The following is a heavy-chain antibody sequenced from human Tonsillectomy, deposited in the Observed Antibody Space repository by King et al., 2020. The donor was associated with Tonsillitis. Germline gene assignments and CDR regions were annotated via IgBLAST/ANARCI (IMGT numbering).Heavy chain of an antibody. V-gene: IGHV4-61*02. J-gene: IGHJ3*02. Sequence: VQLQESGPGLVKPSQTLSLTCTVSGGSISSGHYYWNWIRQPAGKGLEWIGRIHASGSTNYNPSLKSRVTISGDTSKNQFSLKLSSVTAADTAVYYCASLPWDTIFGNHIWGQGTMVTVSS. CDR3: ASLPWDTIFGNHI. D-gene: IGHD3-3*01. CDR1: GGSISSGHYY. CDR2: IHASGST.